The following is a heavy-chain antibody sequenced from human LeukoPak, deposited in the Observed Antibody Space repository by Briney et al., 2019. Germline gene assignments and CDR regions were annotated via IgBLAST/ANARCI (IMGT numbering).Heavy chain of an antibody. CDR1: GYTFTSYG. CDR2: ISAYNGNT. J-gene: IGHJ4*02. CDR3: ARGPWFGELLPVDY. Sequence: ASVKVSCKASGYTFTSYGISWVRQAPGQGLEWMGWISAYNGNTNYAQKLRGRVTMTTDTSTSTAYMELRSLRSDDAAVYYCARGPWFGELLPVDYWGQGTLVTVSS. V-gene: IGHV1-18*01. D-gene: IGHD3-10*01.